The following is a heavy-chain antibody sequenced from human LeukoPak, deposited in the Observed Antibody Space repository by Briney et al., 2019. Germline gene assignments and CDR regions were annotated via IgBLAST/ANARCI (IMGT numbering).Heavy chain of an antibody. CDR2: IYTSGST. CDR3: ARGGTTFPSDY. V-gene: IGHV4-61*02. D-gene: IGHD4-11*01. Sequence: SQTLSLTCTVSGGSISSGSYYWSWIRQPAGKGLEWIGRIYTSGSTNYNPSLKSRVTISVDTSKNQFSLKLSSVTAADTAVYYCARGGTTFPSDYWGQGTLVTVSS. J-gene: IGHJ4*02. CDR1: GGSISSGSYY.